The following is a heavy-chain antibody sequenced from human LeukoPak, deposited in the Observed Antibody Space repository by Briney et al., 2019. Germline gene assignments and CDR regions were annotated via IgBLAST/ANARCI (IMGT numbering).Heavy chain of an antibody. Sequence: ASVKVSCKASGYTFTSYAMNWVRQAPGQGLEWMGWINTNTGNPTYAQGFTGRFVFSLDTSVSTAYLQISSLKAEDTAVYYCAREEIQLWLRSVYYDSSGYFNYWGQGTLVTVSS. CDR3: AREEIQLWLRSVYYDSSGYFNY. J-gene: IGHJ4*02. CDR1: GYTFTSYA. V-gene: IGHV7-4-1*02. D-gene: IGHD3-22*01. CDR2: INTNTGNP.